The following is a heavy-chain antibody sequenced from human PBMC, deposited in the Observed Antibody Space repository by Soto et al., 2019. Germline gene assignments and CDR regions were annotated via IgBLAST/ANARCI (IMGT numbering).Heavy chain of an antibody. Sequence: GGSLRLSCAASGFIISNNFMTWVRQAPGKGLEWVSVIYSAGGTYYADSVKGRFTISRDNSKNTLYLQMDSLRPEDTAVYYCARASYYGAAVDYWGQGTLVTVS. V-gene: IGHV3-53*01. CDR1: GFIISNNF. CDR2: IYSAGGT. CDR3: ARASYYGAAVDY. D-gene: IGHD3-10*01. J-gene: IGHJ4*02.